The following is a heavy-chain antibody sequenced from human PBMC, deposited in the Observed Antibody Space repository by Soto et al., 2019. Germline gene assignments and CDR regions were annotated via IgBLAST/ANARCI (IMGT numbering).Heavy chain of an antibody. J-gene: IGHJ4*02. CDR2: IIPKLGSA. D-gene: IGHD5-12*01. V-gene: IGHV1-69*01. CDR3: ARGGEGYNFGAVY. CDR1: GGGNLRDYR. Sequence: QVQLVQSGAEVKEPGSSVNVSCKASGGGNLRDYRTTWVRRAPGQGLEWMGGIIPKLGSANYAQNFQGRVTVTADEATNTVYMELRSLRSDDTAVYYCARGGEGYNFGAVYWGQGTPVTVSS.